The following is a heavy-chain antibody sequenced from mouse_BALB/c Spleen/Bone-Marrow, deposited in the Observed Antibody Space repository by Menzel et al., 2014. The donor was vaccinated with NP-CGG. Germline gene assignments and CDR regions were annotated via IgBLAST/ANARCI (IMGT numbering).Heavy chain of an antibody. V-gene: IGHV2-2*02. J-gene: IGHJ2*01. Sequence: VKVVESGPGLVQPSQSLSITCTVSGFSFPNYGVHWVRQSPGKGLEWLGVIWSGGSTDYNAAFISRLSITKDNSKSQVFFKMNSLQANDTAIYYCARNPVGRNFFDYWGQGTTLTVSS. CDR2: IWSGGST. CDR3: ARNPVGRNFFDY. CDR1: GFSFPNYG. D-gene: IGHD4-1*01.